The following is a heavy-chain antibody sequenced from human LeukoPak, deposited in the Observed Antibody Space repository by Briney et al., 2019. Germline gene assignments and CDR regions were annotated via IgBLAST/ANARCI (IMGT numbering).Heavy chain of an antibody. J-gene: IGHJ4*02. Sequence: GGSLRLSCAASGFTFSSYWMSWVRQAPGKGLEWVANIKQDGSEKYYVDSVKGRFTISRDNAKNSLYLQMNSLRAEDTAVYYCARGATYYDSIPLGYWGQGTLVTVSS. CDR2: IKQDGSEK. D-gene: IGHD3-22*01. CDR3: ARGATYYDSIPLGY. CDR1: GFTFSSYW. V-gene: IGHV3-7*01.